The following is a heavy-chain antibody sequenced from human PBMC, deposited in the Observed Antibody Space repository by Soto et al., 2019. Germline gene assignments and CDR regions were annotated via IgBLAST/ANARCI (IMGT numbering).Heavy chain of an antibody. CDR1: GFTFSAYG. V-gene: IGHV3-30*18. J-gene: IGHJ4*02. CDR3: AKDEYYYSRSGYYIFDS. D-gene: IGHD3-22*01. CDR2: ISHDGTNK. Sequence: QAQLVESGGGVVQPGESLRLSCEVSGFTFSAYGMHWVRQAPGKGLEWVAAISHDGTNKNYGDSVKGRFTISSDNTKKTLYLQMTSLRPEDTALYYCAKDEYYYSRSGYYIFDSWGQGTLVTVSS.